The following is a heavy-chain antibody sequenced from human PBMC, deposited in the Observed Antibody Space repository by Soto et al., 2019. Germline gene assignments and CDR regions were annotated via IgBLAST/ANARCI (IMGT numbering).Heavy chain of an antibody. D-gene: IGHD6-25*01. V-gene: IGHV5-51*01. CDR2: ISPGDSET. Sequence: PGESLKISCRASGYSFTIYWIGWVRQMPGKGLEWMGMISPGDSETRYSPSFQGQVTISADRSITTAHLQWSSLKASDNAMYYCARRRLDAFDIWGQGKMVTVSS. J-gene: IGHJ3*02. CDR3: ARRRLDAFDI. CDR1: GYSFTIYW.